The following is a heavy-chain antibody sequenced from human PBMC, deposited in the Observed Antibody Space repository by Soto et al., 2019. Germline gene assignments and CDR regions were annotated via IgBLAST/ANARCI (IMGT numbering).Heavy chain of an antibody. D-gene: IGHD2-15*01. J-gene: IGHJ6*03. CDR2: IRGRTNSGPT. Sequence: EMLLVESGGSLVKPGGSLRLSCAVSGITFSGAWMSWVRQAPGKGLEWVGLIRGRTNSGPTDYAAPVRGRCTISKDDSQDTLYLHMSSLKAEDTAVYYCAWIGPAASFQHFYLAAWGKGTTVTVSS. CDR3: AWIGPAASFQHFYLAA. V-gene: IGHV3-15*01. CDR1: GITFSGAW.